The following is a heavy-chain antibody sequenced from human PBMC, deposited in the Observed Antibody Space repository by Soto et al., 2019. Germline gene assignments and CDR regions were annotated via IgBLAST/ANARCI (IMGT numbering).Heavy chain of an antibody. CDR1: GFTFSSYG. CDR3: LAGTFD. Sequence: PGGSLRLSCAASGFTFSSYGMHWVRQAPGKGLEWVAVISYDGSNKYYADSVKGRFTISRDNSKNTLYLQMNSLRAEDTAVYWALAGTFDWGQGTLVTVSS. CDR2: ISYDGSNK. V-gene: IGHV3-30*03. J-gene: IGHJ4*02.